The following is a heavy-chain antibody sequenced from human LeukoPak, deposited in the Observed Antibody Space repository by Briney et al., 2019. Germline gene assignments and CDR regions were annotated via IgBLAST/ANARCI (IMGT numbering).Heavy chain of an antibody. CDR2: ISSSGSTI. J-gene: IGHJ4*02. Sequence: PGGSLRLSCAASGFTFSSYEMNWVRQAPGKGLEWVSYISSSGSTIYYADSVKGRFTISRDNAKNSLYLQMNSLRAEDTAVYYCARDRLGGDCSFDYWGQGTLVTVSS. CDR3: ARDRLGGDCSFDY. CDR1: GFTFSSYE. D-gene: IGHD2-21*02. V-gene: IGHV3-48*03.